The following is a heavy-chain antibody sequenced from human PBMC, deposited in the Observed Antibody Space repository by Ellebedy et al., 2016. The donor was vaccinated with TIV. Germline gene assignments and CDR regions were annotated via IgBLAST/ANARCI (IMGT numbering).Heavy chain of an antibody. CDR2: IIPIFGTP. CDR1: GGTFSSYS. D-gene: IGHD7-27*01. CDR3: ATNWVDAFDI. V-gene: IGHV1-69*06. J-gene: IGHJ3*02. Sequence: AASVKVSCKASGGTFSSYSMIWVRQAPGQGLEWMGGIIPIFGTPDYAQSFQGRVTITADTSTSTAYMELSSLRSEDTAVYYCATNWVDAFDIWGQGTMVTVSS.